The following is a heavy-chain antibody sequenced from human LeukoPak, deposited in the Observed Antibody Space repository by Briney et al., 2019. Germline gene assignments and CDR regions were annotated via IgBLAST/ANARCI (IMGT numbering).Heavy chain of an antibody. D-gene: IGHD3-9*01. J-gene: IGHJ2*01. Sequence: GGSLRLSCAASGFTFSNYSMNWVRQAPGKGLEWVSSISSRSSYIYYADSVKGRFTISRDNAKNSLYLQMNSLRAENTAVYYCARKYHTYYDILTGHTQHWYFDLWGRGTLVTVSS. CDR3: ARKYHTYYDILTGHTQHWYFDL. CDR1: GFTFSNYS. V-gene: IGHV3-21*01. CDR2: ISSRSSYI.